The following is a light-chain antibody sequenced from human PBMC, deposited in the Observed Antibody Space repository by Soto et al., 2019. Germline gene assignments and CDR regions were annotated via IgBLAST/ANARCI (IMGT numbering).Light chain of an antibody. Sequence: EIVLTQSPATLSLSPGERATLSCRASQSVSSYLAWYQQKPGQAPRLIIYDASSRDTGIPARFSGSGSGTDYTPTISSLEPEDFAVYYCQQRSNWPYTFGQGTKLAIK. CDR1: QSVSSY. J-gene: IGKJ2*01. CDR2: DAS. CDR3: QQRSNWPYT. V-gene: IGKV3-11*01.